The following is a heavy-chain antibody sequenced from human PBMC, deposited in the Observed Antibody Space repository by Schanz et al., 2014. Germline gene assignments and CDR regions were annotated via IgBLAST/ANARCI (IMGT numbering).Heavy chain of an antibody. CDR3: ARAQGVIRLYYGVDV. D-gene: IGHD3-10*01. CDR1: GLTFSDYY. J-gene: IGHJ6*02. V-gene: IGHV3-66*02. CDR2: IYSSGST. Sequence: EVQLVESGGGLVKPGGSLRLSCAASGLTFSDYYMSWIRQPPGKGLEWVSTIYSSGSTYYADSVRGRFTISRDNSMNTVYLQMNSLRSDDAAVYYCARAQGVIRLYYGVDVWGQGTTVTVSS.